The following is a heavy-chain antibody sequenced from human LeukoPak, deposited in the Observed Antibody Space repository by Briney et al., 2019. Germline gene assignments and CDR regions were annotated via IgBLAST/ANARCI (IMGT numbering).Heavy chain of an antibody. Sequence: SETLSLTCTVSGYSISSGYYWGWIRQPPGKGLEWIGSIYHSGSTYYNPSLKSRVTISVDTPKNQFSLKLSSVTAADTAVYYCARASGGGDFNDAFDIWGQGTMVTVSS. J-gene: IGHJ3*02. CDR1: GYSISSGYY. CDR3: ARASGGGDFNDAFDI. CDR2: IYHSGST. D-gene: IGHD2-21*01. V-gene: IGHV4-38-2*02.